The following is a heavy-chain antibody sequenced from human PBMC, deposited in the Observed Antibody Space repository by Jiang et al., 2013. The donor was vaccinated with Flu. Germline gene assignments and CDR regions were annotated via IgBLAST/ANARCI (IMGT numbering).Heavy chain of an antibody. CDR2: IYYSGST. CDR3: ARLIGYVSY. J-gene: IGHJ4*02. CDR1: GGSISSSSYY. Sequence: GSGLVKPSETLSLTCTVSGGSISSSSYYWGWIRQPPGKGLEWIGSIYYSGSTYYNPSLKSRVTISVDTSKNQFSLKLSSVTAADTAVYYCARLIGYVSYWGQGTLVTVSS. D-gene: IGHD2-2*01. V-gene: IGHV4-39*01.